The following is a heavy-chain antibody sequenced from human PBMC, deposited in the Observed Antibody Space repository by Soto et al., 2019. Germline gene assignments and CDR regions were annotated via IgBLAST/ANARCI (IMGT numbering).Heavy chain of an antibody. V-gene: IGHV3-30-3*01. CDR3: ARVQESRPIDYYGNYGMDV. D-gene: IGHD3-10*01. CDR1: GFTFSSYS. Sequence: PGGSLRLSCAASGFTFSSYSMHWVRQTPGKGLEWVAVISYDGSNKYYADSVKGRFTISRDNSKNTLYLQMNSLRAEDTAVYYCARVQESRPIDYYGNYGMDVWGQGTTVTVSS. CDR2: ISYDGSNK. J-gene: IGHJ6*02.